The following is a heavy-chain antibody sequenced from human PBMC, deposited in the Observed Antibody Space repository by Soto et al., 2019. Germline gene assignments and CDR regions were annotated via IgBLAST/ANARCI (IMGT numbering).Heavy chain of an antibody. J-gene: IGHJ4*02. CDR2: INHSGNT. CDR3: ARRPRIAAANKRGYFDY. Sequence: PSATLSLTCAVYGGSFSGYYWSWIRQPPGKGLEWIGEINHSGNTNYNPSLKSRVTISVDTSKNQFSLKLSSVTAADTAVYYCARRPRIAAANKRGYFDYWGQGTLVTVSS. V-gene: IGHV4-34*01. D-gene: IGHD6-13*01. CDR1: GGSFSGYY.